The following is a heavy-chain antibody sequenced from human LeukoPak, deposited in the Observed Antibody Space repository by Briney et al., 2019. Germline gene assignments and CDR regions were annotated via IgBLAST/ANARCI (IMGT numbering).Heavy chain of an antibody. D-gene: IGHD2/OR15-2a*01. CDR1: GGSISSYY. CDR3: ARDSPALGFLAFDI. V-gene: IGHV4-59*12. J-gene: IGHJ3*02. CDR2: IYYSGST. Sequence: SETLSLACTVSGGSISSYYWSWIRQPPGKGLEWIGYIYYSGSTNYNPSLKSRVTISVDTSKNQFSLKLSSVTAADTAVYYCARDSPALGFLAFDIWGQGTMVTVSS.